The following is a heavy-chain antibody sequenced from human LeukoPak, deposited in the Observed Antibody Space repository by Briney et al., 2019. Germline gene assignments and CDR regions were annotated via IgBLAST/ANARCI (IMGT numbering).Heavy chain of an antibody. V-gene: IGHV3-9*01. Sequence: GGSLRLSCAASGFIFDDYGMHWVRQAPGKGLEWVTGISWNSDSVGYADSVKGRFTISRDNAENSLYLQMNSLRAEDTAFYYCARAGGSRYYYAMDVWGQGTTVTVSS. CDR2: ISWNSDSV. CDR1: GFIFDDYG. D-gene: IGHD3-16*01. CDR3: ARAGGSRYYYAMDV. J-gene: IGHJ6*02.